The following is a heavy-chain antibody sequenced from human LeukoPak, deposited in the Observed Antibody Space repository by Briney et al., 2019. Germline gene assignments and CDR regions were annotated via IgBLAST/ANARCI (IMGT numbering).Heavy chain of an antibody. CDR2: ISSDSSYI. CDR1: GFTFNTYS. D-gene: IGHD2-2*01. CDR3: ARDRSRLFDN. J-gene: IGHJ5*02. V-gene: IGHV3-21*01. Sequence: PGGSLRLSCAASGFTFNTYSMNWVRQAPGKGLEWVSSISSDSSYIYYADSVKGRFTISRDNAKNSLYLQMDSLRAEDTAVYYCARDRSRLFDNWGQGTLVTVSS.